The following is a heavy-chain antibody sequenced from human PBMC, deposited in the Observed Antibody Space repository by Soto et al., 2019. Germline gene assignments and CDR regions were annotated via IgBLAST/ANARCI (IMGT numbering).Heavy chain of an antibody. V-gene: IGHV1-69*13. J-gene: IGHJ6*02. D-gene: IGHD5-12*01. Sequence: SVKVSCKASGGTFSSYAISWVRQAPGQGLEWMGGIIPIFGTANYAQKFQGRVTITADESTSTAYMELSSLRSEDTAVYCCARGIVATITYYYYGMDVWGQGTTVTVS. CDR2: IIPIFGTA. CDR1: GGTFSSYA. CDR3: ARGIVATITYYYYGMDV.